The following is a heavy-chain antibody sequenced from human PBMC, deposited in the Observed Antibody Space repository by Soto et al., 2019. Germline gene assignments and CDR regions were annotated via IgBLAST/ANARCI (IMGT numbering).Heavy chain of an antibody. CDR1: GGTFSSYA. Sequence: ASVKVSCKASGGTFSSYAISWVRQAPGQGLEWMGGIIPIFGTANYAQKFQGRVTITADKSTSTAYMELSSLGSEDTAVYYCARNPLRNYYDGFDPWGQGTLVTVSS. J-gene: IGHJ5*02. CDR3: ARNPLRNYYDGFDP. V-gene: IGHV1-69*06. D-gene: IGHD3-22*01. CDR2: IIPIFGTA.